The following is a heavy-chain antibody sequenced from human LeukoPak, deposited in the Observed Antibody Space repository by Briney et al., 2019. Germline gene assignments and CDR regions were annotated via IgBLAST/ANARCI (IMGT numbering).Heavy chain of an antibody. J-gene: IGHJ6*03. CDR2: INPNSGGT. CDR1: GYTFTSYY. Sequence: ASVKVSCKASGYTFTSYYMHWVRQAPGQGLEWMGWINPNSGGTNYAQKFQGRVTITTDESTSTAYMELSSLRSEDTAVYYCARNLLGEAARSNYYYYMDVWGKGTTVTVSS. D-gene: IGHD6-6*01. V-gene: IGHV1-2*02. CDR3: ARNLLGEAARSNYYYYMDV.